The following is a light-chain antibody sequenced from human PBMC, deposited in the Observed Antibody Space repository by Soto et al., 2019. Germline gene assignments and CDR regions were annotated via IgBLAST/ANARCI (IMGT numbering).Light chain of an antibody. Sequence: QSALTQPASVSGSPGQSITVSCTGTSSDIGTYNYVSWYQQHPGKAPKVIIYEVNNRPSGVSNRFSGSKSGNTASLTISALQAEDEAEYYCASFTSSSTRVFGTGTKVIVL. V-gene: IGLV2-14*01. CDR3: ASFTSSSTRV. J-gene: IGLJ1*01. CDR2: EVN. CDR1: SSDIGTYNY.